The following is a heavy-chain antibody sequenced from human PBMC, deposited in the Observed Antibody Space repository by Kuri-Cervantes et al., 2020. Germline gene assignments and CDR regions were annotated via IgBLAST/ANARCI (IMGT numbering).Heavy chain of an antibody. CDR2: INSDGTNT. CDR1: GFTFSSYW. Sequence: GESLKISCAASGFTFSSYWMHWVRQAPGKGLVWVSRINSDGTNTNCADSVKGRFTISRDNAKNTLYLQMNSLRAEDTAVYYCARAGGLRGYFDLWGRGTLVTVSS. D-gene: IGHD3-16*01. J-gene: IGHJ2*01. V-gene: IGHV3-74*01. CDR3: ARAGGLRGYFDL.